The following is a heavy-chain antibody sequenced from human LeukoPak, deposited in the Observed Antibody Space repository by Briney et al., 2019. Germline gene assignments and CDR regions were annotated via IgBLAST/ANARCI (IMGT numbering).Heavy chain of an antibody. J-gene: IGHJ4*02. Sequence: PSPTLSLTWTLAAYSIRSGFYWGWIRQPPGKGREWIGIIYHSGITYYTPSLKSPVTISVDTSKDQFNLKLSSVTGADTAVYYCARAVGCFDWLPLFDYWGQGTLVTVSS. V-gene: IGHV4-38-2*02. CDR3: ARAVGCFDWLPLFDY. D-gene: IGHD3-9*01. CDR1: AYSIRSGFY. CDR2: IYHSGIT.